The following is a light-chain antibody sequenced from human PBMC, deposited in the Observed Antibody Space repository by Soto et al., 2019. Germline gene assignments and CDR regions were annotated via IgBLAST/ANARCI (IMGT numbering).Light chain of an antibody. Sequence: EIVLTQSPATLSLSPGERATLSCRASQSVSIYLAWYQQKPGQAPRLLIYDASNRATGIPAKFSGSGSGTDFTRTISSLEPEESAVYYCQQRSNSPPWITFCQGTRLEIK. V-gene: IGKV3-11*01. CDR3: QQRSNSPPWIT. CDR1: QSVSIY. CDR2: DAS. J-gene: IGKJ5*01.